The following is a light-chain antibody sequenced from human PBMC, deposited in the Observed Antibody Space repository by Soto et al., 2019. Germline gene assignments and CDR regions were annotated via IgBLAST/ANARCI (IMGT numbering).Light chain of an antibody. Sequence: QSALTQPASVSGSPGQSIAISCTGTSSDVGGYNLVSWYQQHPGKAPKFLIYEDSKRPSGVSDRFSGSKSGNTASLTISGLQAEDEADYYCCSHAGSSTYVLFGGGTKVTVL. J-gene: IGLJ3*02. V-gene: IGLV2-23*01. CDR1: SSDVGGYNL. CDR3: CSHAGSSTYVL. CDR2: EDS.